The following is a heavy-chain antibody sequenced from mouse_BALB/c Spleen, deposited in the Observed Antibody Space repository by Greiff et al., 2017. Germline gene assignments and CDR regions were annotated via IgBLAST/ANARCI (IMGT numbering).Heavy chain of an antibody. D-gene: IGHD2-4*01. Sequence: EVKLVESGGGLVKPGGSLKLSCAASGFTFSDYYMYWVRQTPEKRLEWVATISDGGSYTYYPDSVKGRFTISRDNAKNNLYLQMSSLKSEDTAMYYCARGYDYEDYAMDYWGQGTSVTVSS. J-gene: IGHJ4*01. CDR2: ISDGGSYT. CDR1: GFTFSDYY. CDR3: ARGYDYEDYAMDY. V-gene: IGHV5-4*02.